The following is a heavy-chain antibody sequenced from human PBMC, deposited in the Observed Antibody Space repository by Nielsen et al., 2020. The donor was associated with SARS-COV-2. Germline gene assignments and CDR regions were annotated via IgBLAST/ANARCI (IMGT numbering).Heavy chain of an antibody. CDR2: ISYDGSNK. J-gene: IGHJ4*02. D-gene: IGHD6-19*01. CDR3: AKDRGGSSGWY. V-gene: IGHV3-30*18. CDR1: GFTFSSYG. Sequence: GGSLRLSCAASGFTFSSYGMHWVRQAPGKGLEWVAVISYDGSNKYYADSVKGRFTISRDNSKNTLYLQMNSLRAEDTAVYYCAKDRGGSSGWYWGRGTLVTVSS.